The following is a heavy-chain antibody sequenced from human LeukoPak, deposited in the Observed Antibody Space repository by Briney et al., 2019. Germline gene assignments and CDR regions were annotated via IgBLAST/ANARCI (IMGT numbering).Heavy chain of an antibody. V-gene: IGHV3-23*01. Sequence: GGSLRLSCAASRFAFVSFAMSWVRQAPGKGLEWVSAISATGGTTNYADSVKGRFTISRDSSKNTLYLQMNTLRAYDTAVTYCTEVRGNYYDSSGFHYPFNYWGQGTLVTVSS. J-gene: IGHJ4*02. CDR2: ISATGGTT. CDR3: TEVRGNYYDSSGFHYPFNY. CDR1: RFAFVSFA. D-gene: IGHD3-22*01.